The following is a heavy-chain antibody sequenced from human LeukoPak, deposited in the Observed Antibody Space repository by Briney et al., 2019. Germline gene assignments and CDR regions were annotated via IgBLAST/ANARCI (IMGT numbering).Heavy chain of an antibody. J-gene: IGHJ4*02. D-gene: IGHD6-19*01. CDR3: ARSAEGAVASNFDY. CDR1: GVIFSSYA. V-gene: IGHV3-30*04. CDR2: ISYDGSNK. Sequence: GGSLRLSCAASGVIFSSYAMHWVRQAPGKGLEWVTVISYDGSNKYYADSVKGRFTISRDNSQNTLYLQMNSLRTEDTAVHYCARSAEGAVASNFDYWGQGTLVTVSS.